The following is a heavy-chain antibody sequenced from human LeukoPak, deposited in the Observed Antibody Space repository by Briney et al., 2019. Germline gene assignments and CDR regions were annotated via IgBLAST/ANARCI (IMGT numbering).Heavy chain of an antibody. Sequence: SETLSLTCTVSGYSISSGYYWGWIRQPPGKGLEWIGSIYYSGSTYDNPSLKSRVTISVDTSKNQFSLKLSSVTAADTAVYYCARHKIGPCSGGSCYLLSAHNWFDPWGQGTLVTVSS. V-gene: IGHV4-38-2*02. CDR3: ARHKIGPCSGGSCYLLSAHNWFDP. CDR2: IYYSGST. CDR1: GYSISSGYY. D-gene: IGHD2-15*01. J-gene: IGHJ5*02.